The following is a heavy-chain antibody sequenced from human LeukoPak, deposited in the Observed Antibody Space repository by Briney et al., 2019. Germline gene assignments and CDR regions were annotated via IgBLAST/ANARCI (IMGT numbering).Heavy chain of an antibody. J-gene: IGHJ4*02. CDR3: ARGRGGAGLMWRYFDF. CDR1: GYTFITYD. Sequence: ASVRVSCKASGYTFITYDINWIRQASGQGLEWMGWMNPKSGNGGYGQRFQGRVTFTRNTSISTAYMELSSLRSDDTAVYYCARGRGGAGLMWRYFDFWGQGTLVTVPS. V-gene: IGHV1-8*03. D-gene: IGHD1-26*01. CDR2: MNPKSGNG.